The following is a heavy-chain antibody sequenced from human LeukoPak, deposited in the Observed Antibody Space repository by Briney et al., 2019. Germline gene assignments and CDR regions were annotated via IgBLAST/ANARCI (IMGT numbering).Heavy chain of an antibody. CDR1: GFTFSTYG. CDR3: ARFGSTTFADF. CDR2: ISGSGGST. Sequence: PGGTLSLSCAASGFTFSTYGMTWVRQAPGQGLEWVSGISGSGGSTYYADSVEGRFTISRDNAKNTLYLQMNSLRAEDTAVYYRARFGSTTFADFWGQGTLVTVSS. V-gene: IGHV3-23*01. J-gene: IGHJ4*02. D-gene: IGHD3-16*01.